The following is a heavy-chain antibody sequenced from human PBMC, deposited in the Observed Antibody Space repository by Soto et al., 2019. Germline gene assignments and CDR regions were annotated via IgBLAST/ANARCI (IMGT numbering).Heavy chain of an antibody. CDR2: IYDSGST. V-gene: IGHV4-30-4*01. J-gene: IGHJ2*01. CDR3: AREVIPLTTDWYFDL. D-gene: IGHD4-17*01. Sequence: QLQLRESGPGLVKPSETLSLTCTVSGGSISGGVGGLYYWSWIRQPPGKGLEWVGYIYDSGSTYSNPSLNSRVTISVATSKNQFSLRLSSVTAADTAVYYCAREVIPLTTDWYFDLWGRGTLVTVSS. CDR1: GGSISGGVGGLYY.